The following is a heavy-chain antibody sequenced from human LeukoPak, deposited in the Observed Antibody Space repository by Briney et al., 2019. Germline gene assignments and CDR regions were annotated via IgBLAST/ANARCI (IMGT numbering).Heavy chain of an antibody. CDR3: TRTPTYCSSTSCSPAGDY. Sequence: GGSLRLSCAASGFTFSSYSMNWVRQAPGKGLEWVGFIRSKAYGGTTEYAASVKGRFTISRDDSKSIAYLQMNSLKTEDTAVYYCTRTPTYCSSTSCSPAGDYWGQGTLVTVSS. J-gene: IGHJ4*02. CDR2: IRSKAYGGTT. D-gene: IGHD2-2*01. V-gene: IGHV3-49*04. CDR1: GFTFSSYS.